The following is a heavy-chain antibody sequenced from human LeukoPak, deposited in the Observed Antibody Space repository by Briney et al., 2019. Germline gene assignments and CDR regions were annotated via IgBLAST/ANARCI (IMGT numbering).Heavy chain of an antibody. CDR1: GFTFSSYW. J-gene: IGHJ6*03. CDR2: IKQDGSEK. D-gene: IGHD2-2*01. V-gene: IGHV3-7*01. Sequence: GGSLRLSCAASGFTFSSYWMSRVRQAPGKGLEWVANIKQDGSEKYYVDSVKGRFTISRDNAKNSLYLQMNSLRAEDTAVYYCARAGYCSSTSCYYYYYYMDVWGKGTTVTVSS. CDR3: ARAGYCSSTSCYYYYYYMDV.